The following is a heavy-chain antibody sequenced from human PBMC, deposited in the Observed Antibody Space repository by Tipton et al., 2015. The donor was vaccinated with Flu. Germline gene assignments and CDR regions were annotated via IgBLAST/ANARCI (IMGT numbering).Heavy chain of an antibody. Sequence: TLSLTCTVSGGSISSSNHYWGWIRQPPGKGLEWIGSVYYSGSTYYNPSLKSRVTISVDMSKNQFSLKLSSMTAADTAVYYCARMEWTVTTPRYFDLWGRGALVTVSS. D-gene: IGHD4-17*01. J-gene: IGHJ2*01. V-gene: IGHV4-39*07. CDR2: VYYSGST. CDR1: GGSISSSNHY. CDR3: ARMEWTVTTPRYFDL.